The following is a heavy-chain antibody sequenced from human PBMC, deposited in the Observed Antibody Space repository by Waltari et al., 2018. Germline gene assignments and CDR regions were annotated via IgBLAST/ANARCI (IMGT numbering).Heavy chain of an antibody. CDR2: ISSSSSYI. J-gene: IGHJ4*02. CDR1: GFTFSSYS. V-gene: IGHV3-21*01. Sequence: EVQLVESGGGLVKPGGSLRLSCAASGFTFSSYSMNWVRQAPGKGLEWVSSISSSSSYIYYAYSVKGRFTISRDNAKNSLYLQMNSLRADDTAVYYCARGRGITFGGAFDYWGQGTLVTVSS. CDR3: ARGRGITFGGAFDY. D-gene: IGHD3-16*01.